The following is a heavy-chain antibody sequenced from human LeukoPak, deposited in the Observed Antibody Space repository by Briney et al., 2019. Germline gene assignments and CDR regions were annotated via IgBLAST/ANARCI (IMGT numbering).Heavy chain of an antibody. CDR2: ISSSSSYI. V-gene: IGHV3-21*01. J-gene: IGHJ4*02. CDR3: ARSGLGDY. D-gene: IGHD3-3*01. CDR1: GFTFSSYG. Sequence: GGTLRLSCAASGFTFSSYGMSWVRQAPGKGLEWVSSISSSSSYIYYADSVKGRFTISRDNAKNSLYLQMNSLRAEDTAVYYCARSGLGDYWGQGTLDTVSS.